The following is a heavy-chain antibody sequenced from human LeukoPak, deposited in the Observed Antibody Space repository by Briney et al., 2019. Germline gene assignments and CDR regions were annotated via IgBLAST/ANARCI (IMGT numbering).Heavy chain of an antibody. J-gene: IGHJ5*01. V-gene: IGHV3-23*01. Sequence: GGSLTLSCQASGFTFYMYAMSWVRQAPGKGLEWVASMCGTAGCTFYPDSVKGRFTISRDNSKNVLYLRMNSLTAEDTAIYYCAKDRPNFHENSGHYYRRDGDSWGQGTLGTVSS. CDR1: GFTFYMYA. CDR2: MCGTAGCT. CDR3: AKDRPNFHENSGHYYRRDGDS. D-gene: IGHD3-22*01.